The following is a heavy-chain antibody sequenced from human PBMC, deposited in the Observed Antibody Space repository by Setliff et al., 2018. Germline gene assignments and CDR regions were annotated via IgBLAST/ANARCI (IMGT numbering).Heavy chain of an antibody. V-gene: IGHV4-59*01. Sequence: SETLSLTCTVSGGSISSYYWTWIRQSPGKGLEWIGNIYDSGSINYNPSVKGRFTISRDNSKNTLYLQMNSLRVEDTAVHYCARDGVPPLNYNFWSGNFEFWGQGTLVTVSS. CDR3: ARDGVPPLNYNFWSGNFEF. CDR1: GGSISSYY. CDR2: IYDSGSI. D-gene: IGHD3-3*01. J-gene: IGHJ4*02.